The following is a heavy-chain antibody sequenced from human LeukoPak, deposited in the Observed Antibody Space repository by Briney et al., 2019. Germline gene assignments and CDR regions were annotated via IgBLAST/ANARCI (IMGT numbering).Heavy chain of an antibody. CDR2: ISGSGGST. V-gene: IGHV3-23*01. J-gene: IGHJ4*02. CDR3: AKAGCSGGSCYSDY. Sequence: GGSLRLSCAASGFTFNSYAMSWVRQAPGKGLEWVSAISGSGGSTYYADSVKGRFTISRDNSKNTLYLQMNSLRAEDTAVYYCAKAGCSGGSCYSDYWGQGTLVTVSS. D-gene: IGHD2-15*01. CDR1: GFTFNSYA.